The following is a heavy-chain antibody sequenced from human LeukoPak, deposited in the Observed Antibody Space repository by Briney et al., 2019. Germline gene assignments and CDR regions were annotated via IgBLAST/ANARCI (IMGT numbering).Heavy chain of an antibody. D-gene: IGHD2-21*01. CDR2: IIGGGGNT. CDR1: GFTFSSYA. Sequence: AGSLRLSCAASGFTFSSYAMTWVRQAPGTGMEWVSAIIGGGGNTNYADSVKGRFTISRDNSKNTLYLQMDSLRAEDTAVYYCAKGIAVSDFDYWGQGTLVTVSS. J-gene: IGHJ4*02. CDR3: AKGIAVSDFDY. V-gene: IGHV3-23*01.